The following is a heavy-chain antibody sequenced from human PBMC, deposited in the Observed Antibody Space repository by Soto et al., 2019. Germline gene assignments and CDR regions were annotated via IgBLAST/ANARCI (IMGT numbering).Heavy chain of an antibody. CDR2: IYYSGST. V-gene: IGHV4-31*03. J-gene: IGHJ5*02. Sequence: QVQLQESGPGLVKPSQTLSLTCTVSGGSISSGGYYWSWIRQHPGKGLEWIGYIYYSGSTYYNPSLKSRXXISVDTXXXXXXXXLSSVTAADTAVYYCARSVDPWGQGTLVTVSS. CDR3: ARSVDP. CDR1: GGSISSGGYY.